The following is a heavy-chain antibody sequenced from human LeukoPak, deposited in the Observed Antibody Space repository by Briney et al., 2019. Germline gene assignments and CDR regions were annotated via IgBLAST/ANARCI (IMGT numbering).Heavy chain of an antibody. CDR2: INPNSGGT. CDR3: ARDPGAIAAAGADAFDI. Sequence: GAPVKVSCKASGYTFTGYYMHWVRQAPGQGLEWMGWINPNSGGTNYAQKFQGRVTMTRDTSISTAYMELSRLRSDDTAVYYCARDPGAIAAAGADAFDIWGQGTMVTVSS. J-gene: IGHJ3*02. D-gene: IGHD6-13*01. V-gene: IGHV1-2*02. CDR1: GYTFTGYY.